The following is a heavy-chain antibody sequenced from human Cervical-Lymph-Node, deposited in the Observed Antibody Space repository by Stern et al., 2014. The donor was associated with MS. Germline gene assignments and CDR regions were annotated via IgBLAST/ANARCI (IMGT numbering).Heavy chain of an antibody. CDR1: GGSISSGGSS. V-gene: IGHV4-30-2*01. J-gene: IGHJ3*01. CDR2: IYHSGST. CDR3: ARGGVIYTQDRNGFDV. D-gene: IGHD2-21*01. Sequence: QLVESGSGQAKPSQTLSLTCAVSGGSISSGGSSWNWIRQPPGKGLEWIGFIYHSGSTYYNPSLKGRVFISVDTSKNQFALNLRSVTAADTAVYYCARGGVIYTQDRNGFDVWGQGTMVNVSS.